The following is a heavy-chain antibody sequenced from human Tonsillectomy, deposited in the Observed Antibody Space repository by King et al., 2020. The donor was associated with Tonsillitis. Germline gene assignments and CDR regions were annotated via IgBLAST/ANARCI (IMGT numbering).Heavy chain of an antibody. CDR2: IRYDGSNE. V-gene: IGHV3-30*02. Sequence: VQLVESGGGVVQPGGSLRLSCAASGFSFSTYGMHWVRQAPGKGLEWVAFIRYDGSNEYYADSVKGRFTISRDNSKNTLYLQMNSLKAEDTAMYYCASNYDNSGYLFDYWGPGTLVTVSS. CDR1: GFSFSTYG. D-gene: IGHD3-22*01. CDR3: ASNYDNSGYLFDY. J-gene: IGHJ4*02.